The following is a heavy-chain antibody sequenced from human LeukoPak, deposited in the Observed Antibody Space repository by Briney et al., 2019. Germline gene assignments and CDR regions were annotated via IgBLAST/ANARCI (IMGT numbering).Heavy chain of an antibody. CDR1: GFTFSSYA. CDR3: AKATGPIVVVIIPLDY. Sequence: QPGGSLRLSCAASGFTFSSYAMSWVRQAPGKGLEWVSAISGGGGSTYYADSVKGRFTISRDNSKNTLYLQMNSLRAEDAAVYYCAKATGPIVVVIIPLDYWGQGTLVTVSS. J-gene: IGHJ4*02. CDR2: ISGGGGST. D-gene: IGHD3-22*01. V-gene: IGHV3-23*01.